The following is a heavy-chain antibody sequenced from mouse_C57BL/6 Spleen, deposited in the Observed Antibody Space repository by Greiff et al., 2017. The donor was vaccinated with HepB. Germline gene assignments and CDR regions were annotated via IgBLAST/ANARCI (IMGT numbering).Heavy chain of an antibody. CDR2: ISDGGSYT. V-gene: IGHV5-4*01. D-gene: IGHD1-1*01. CDR3: ARGSGSSDVSYALDY. CDR1: GFTFSSYA. J-gene: IGHJ4*01. Sequence: EVQVVESGGGLVKPGGSLKLSCAASGFTFSSYAMSWVRQTPEKRLEWVATISDGGSYTYYPDNVKGRFTISRDDAKNNLYLQMSHLKSEDTAMYYCARGSGSSDVSYALDYWGQGTSVTVSS.